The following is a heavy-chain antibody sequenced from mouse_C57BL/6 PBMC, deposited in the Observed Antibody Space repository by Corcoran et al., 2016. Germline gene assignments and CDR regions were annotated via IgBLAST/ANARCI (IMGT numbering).Heavy chain of an antibody. CDR2: IYPGDGDT. CDR1: GYAFSSYW. J-gene: IGHJ1*03. V-gene: IGHV1-80*01. CDR3: ARSVYYYGSRAYFDV. Sequence: QVQLQQSGAELVKPGASVKISCKASGYAFSSYWMNWVKQRPGKGLEWIGQIYPGDGDTNYNGKFKGKATLTADKSSSTAYMQLSSLTSEDSAVYFCARSVYYYGSRAYFDVWGTGTTVTVSS. D-gene: IGHD1-1*01.